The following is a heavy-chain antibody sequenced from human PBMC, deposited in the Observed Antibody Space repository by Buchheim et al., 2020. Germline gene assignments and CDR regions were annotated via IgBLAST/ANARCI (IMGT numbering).Heavy chain of an antibody. V-gene: IGHV3-30*03. CDR1: GFTFSSYG. CDR2: ISYDGSNK. J-gene: IGHJ6*02. CDR3: ARHKRYYYGMDV. Sequence: QVQLVESGGGVVQPGRSLRLSCAASGFTFSSYGMHWVRQAPGKGLEWVAVISYDGSNKYYADSVKGRFTISRDNSKNTLYLQMNSLRAEDTAVYYCARHKRYYYGMDVWGQGTT.